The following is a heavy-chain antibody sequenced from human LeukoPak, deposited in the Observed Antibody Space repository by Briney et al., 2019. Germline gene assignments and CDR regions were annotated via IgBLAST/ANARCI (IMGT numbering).Heavy chain of an antibody. Sequence: PGGSLRLSCAASGFTFTTYVMGWVRQAPGTGREWVSSISGTSVNIEYADSVKGRFTSSRDNSKNTLYLRMNSLRAEDTAVYYCASKRGYSYGGYFDYWGQGTLVTVSS. CDR2: ISGTSVNI. CDR3: ASKRGYSYGGYFDY. CDR1: GFTFTTYV. D-gene: IGHD5-18*01. J-gene: IGHJ4*02. V-gene: IGHV3-23*01.